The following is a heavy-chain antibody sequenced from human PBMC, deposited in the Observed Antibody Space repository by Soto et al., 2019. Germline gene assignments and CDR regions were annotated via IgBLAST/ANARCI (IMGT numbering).Heavy chain of an antibody. J-gene: IGHJ4*02. V-gene: IGHV3-30-3*01. CDR2: ISYDGTNK. CDR1: GFTFNSYA. Sequence: QPGGSLRLSCAASGFTFNSYAMDWVRQAPGKGLEWVAIISYDGTNKYYADSVKGRFTVSRDDSKSTLYLQMNSLRAEDTAIYYCARDLAYRSVWSLILYYWGQGTRVTVSS. D-gene: IGHD6-19*01. CDR3: ARDLAYRSVWSLILYY.